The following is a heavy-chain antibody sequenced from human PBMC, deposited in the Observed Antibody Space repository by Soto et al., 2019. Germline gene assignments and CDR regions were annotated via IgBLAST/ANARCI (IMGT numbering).Heavy chain of an antibody. D-gene: IGHD2-21*01. J-gene: IGHJ3*02. V-gene: IGHV1-18*01. CDR3: ARVVAPDRDDAFDI. Sequence: QVQLVQSGAEVKKPGASVKVSCKASGYTFTRYVITWVRQAPGQGLEWMGWISAYNDNTNYVQKLQGRVTMTTDTSTSTAYMELRSLRSDDTAVYYCARVVAPDRDDAFDIWGQGTRVTVSS. CDR1: GYTFTRYV. CDR2: ISAYNDNT.